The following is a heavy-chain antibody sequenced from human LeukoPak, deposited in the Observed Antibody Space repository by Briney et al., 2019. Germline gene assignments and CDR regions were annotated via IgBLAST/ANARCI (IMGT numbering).Heavy chain of an antibody. CDR3: AKDATAKIAVAGTNYMDV. J-gene: IGHJ6*03. CDR1: GGSISRGSYH. D-gene: IGHD6-19*01. Sequence: SETLSLTCTVSGGSISRGSYHWSWIRQPAGKGLEWLGHIYISGSTNYNPSLRSRITISLDTSKNQFSLKLSSVTAADMALYYCAKDATAKIAVAGTNYMDVWGKGTTVTVSS. V-gene: IGHV4-61*09. CDR2: IYISGST.